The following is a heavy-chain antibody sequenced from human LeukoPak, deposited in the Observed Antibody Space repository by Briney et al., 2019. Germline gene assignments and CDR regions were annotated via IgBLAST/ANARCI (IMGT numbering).Heavy chain of an antibody. D-gene: IGHD1-14*01. J-gene: IGHJ4*02. Sequence: RPGGSLRLSCAASGFTSDDYGMSWVRQAPGKGLEWVSGINWNGGSTGYADSVKGRFTISRDNAKNSLYLQMNSLRVEDTAVYYCARDRRYNPYFDYWGQGTLVTVSS. V-gene: IGHV3-20*04. CDR3: ARDRRYNPYFDY. CDR2: INWNGGST. CDR1: GFTSDDYG.